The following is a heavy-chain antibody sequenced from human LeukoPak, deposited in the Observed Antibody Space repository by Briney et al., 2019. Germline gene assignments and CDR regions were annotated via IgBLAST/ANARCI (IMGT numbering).Heavy chain of an antibody. J-gene: IGHJ4*02. D-gene: IGHD1-1*01. CDR2: ITSSSSYI. CDR1: GFTFSSYS. Sequence: GGSLRLSCAASGFTFSSYSMNWVRQAPGKGLEWVSFITSSSSYIYYADSVKGRFTISRDNAKNSLYLQMNSLRAEDTAVYYCARIHNLGILAHFDYWGQGTLVTVSS. CDR3: ARIHNLGILAHFDY. V-gene: IGHV3-21*01.